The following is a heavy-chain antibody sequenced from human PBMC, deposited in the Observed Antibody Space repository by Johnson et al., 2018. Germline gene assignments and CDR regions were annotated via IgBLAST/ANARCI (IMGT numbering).Heavy chain of an antibody. D-gene: IGHD5-24*01. CDR1: GFTFSTAW. V-gene: IGHV3-15*01. CDR2: IKSKADGGTT. J-gene: IGHJ1*01. CDR3: ARSQAVQH. Sequence: VQLAESGGGLVKPGESLRLSCAASGFTFSTAWMSWVRQAPGKGLKWVGRIKSKADGGTTDYAAPVKGRFTISRDDSKNTLYLKMNSLRAEDTAVDYCARSQAVQHWGQGTLVTVSS.